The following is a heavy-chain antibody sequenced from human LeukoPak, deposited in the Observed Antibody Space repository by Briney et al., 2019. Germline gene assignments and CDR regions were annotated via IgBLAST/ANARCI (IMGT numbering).Heavy chain of an antibody. V-gene: IGHV1-69*13. Sequence: SVKVSCKASGYTFTSYGISWVRQAPGQGLEWMGGIIPIFGTANYAQKFQGRVTITADESTSTAYMELSSLRSEDTAVYYCARDVPAGEPPDAFDIWGQGTMVTVSS. CDR3: ARDVPAGEPPDAFDI. CDR1: GYTFTSYG. D-gene: IGHD2-2*01. J-gene: IGHJ3*02. CDR2: IIPIFGTA.